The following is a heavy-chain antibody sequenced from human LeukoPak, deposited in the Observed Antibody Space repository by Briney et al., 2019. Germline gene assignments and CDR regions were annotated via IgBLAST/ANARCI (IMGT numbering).Heavy chain of an antibody. V-gene: IGHV3-48*02. Sequence: SVKGRFTIPRDNAKASLFLQMNSLRDGDTAVYYCARRGSSSSLDYWGQGTLVTVS. D-gene: IGHD6-13*01. CDR3: ARRGSSSSLDY. J-gene: IGHJ4*02.